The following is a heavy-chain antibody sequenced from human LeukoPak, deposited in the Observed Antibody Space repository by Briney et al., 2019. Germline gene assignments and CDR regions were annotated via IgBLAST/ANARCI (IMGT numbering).Heavy chain of an antibody. D-gene: IGHD6-13*01. Sequence: GASVKVSCKASGYTFTGYYMHWVRQAPGQGLEWMGWINPNSGGTNYAQKFQGRVTMTRDASISTAYMELSRLRSDDTAVYYCARVGYSSSGNDLDYWGQGTLVTVSS. CDR1: GYTFTGYY. CDR2: INPNSGGT. J-gene: IGHJ4*02. CDR3: ARVGYSSSGNDLDY. V-gene: IGHV1-2*02.